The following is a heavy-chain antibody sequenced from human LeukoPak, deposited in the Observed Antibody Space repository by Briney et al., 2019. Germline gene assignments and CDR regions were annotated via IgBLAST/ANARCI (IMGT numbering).Heavy chain of an antibody. CDR1: GFTVSSNY. V-gene: IGHV3-66*01. J-gene: IGHJ6*02. Sequence: GGSLRLSCAASGFTVSSNYMSWVRQAPGKGLEWVSVIYSGGSTYYADSVKGRFTISRDNSKNTPYLQMNSLRAEDTAVYYCARDAGWFGDRGLRYYYYGMDVWGQGTTVTVSS. CDR3: ARDAGWFGDRGLRYYYYGMDV. CDR2: IYSGGST. D-gene: IGHD3-10*01.